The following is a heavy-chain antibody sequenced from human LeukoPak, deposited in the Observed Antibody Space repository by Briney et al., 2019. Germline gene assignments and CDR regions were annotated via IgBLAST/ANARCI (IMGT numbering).Heavy chain of an antibody. CDR2: INPNGGST. Sequence: GASVKVPCKASGYTFTSYFIHWVRQAPGQGLEWMGLINPNGGSTTYAQKFQGRVTMTRDTSISTAYMELSRLRSDDTAVYYCARGGFHSSWEGPFDYWGQGTLVTVSS. J-gene: IGHJ4*02. V-gene: IGHV1-46*01. CDR1: GYTFTSYF. D-gene: IGHD6-13*01. CDR3: ARGGFHSSWEGPFDY.